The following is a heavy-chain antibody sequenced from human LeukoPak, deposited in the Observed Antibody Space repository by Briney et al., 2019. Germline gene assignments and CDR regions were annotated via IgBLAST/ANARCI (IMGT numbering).Heavy chain of an antibody. CDR2: IGGSGDTT. CDR1: GFTFSRNA. D-gene: IGHD3-16*01. J-gene: IGHJ4*02. V-gene: IGHV3-23*01. CDR3: GRDSLGGDY. Sequence: QAGGSLRLSCAASGFTFSRNAMSGVGQAPGKGLEWVSGIGGSGDTTHYADSVKGRFTISRDNSQNTQYHQMNRLRAEDTAVYYCGRDSLGGDYWGQGTLVTVSS.